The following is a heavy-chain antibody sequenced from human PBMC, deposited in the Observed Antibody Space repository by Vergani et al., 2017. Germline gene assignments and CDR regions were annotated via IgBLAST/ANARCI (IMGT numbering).Heavy chain of an antibody. CDR3: ARDLFYYDSSGYYSGFFDY. CDR2: IKQDGSEE. V-gene: IGHV3-7*01. Sequence: EVQLVESGGGLVQPGGSLRLSCAASGFLFSDYWLNWVRQSPGGGLEWVANIKQDGSEEFYVDSVKGRFTISRDNAKNSLYLQMNSLRAEDTAVYYCARDLFYYDSSGYYSGFFDYWGQGTLVTVSS. J-gene: IGHJ4*02. D-gene: IGHD3-22*01. CDR1: GFLFSDYW.